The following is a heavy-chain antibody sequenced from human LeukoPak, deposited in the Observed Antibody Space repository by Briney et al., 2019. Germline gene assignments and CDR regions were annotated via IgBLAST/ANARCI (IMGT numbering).Heavy chain of an antibody. J-gene: IGHJ6*03. V-gene: IGHV4-34*01. Sequence: PSETLSLTCAVYGGSFSGYYWSWIRQPPGKGLEWIGEINHSGSTNYNPSLKSRVTISVDTSKNQFSLKLSSVTAADTVVYYCARVLGYCTNGVCYSYYYYYMDVWGKGTTVTVSS. CDR2: INHSGST. D-gene: IGHD2-8*01. CDR3: ARVLGYCTNGVCYSYYYYYMDV. CDR1: GGSFSGYY.